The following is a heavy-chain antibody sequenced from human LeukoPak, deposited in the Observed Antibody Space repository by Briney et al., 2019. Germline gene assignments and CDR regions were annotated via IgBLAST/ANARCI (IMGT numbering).Heavy chain of an antibody. J-gene: IGHJ4*02. D-gene: IGHD3-3*01. CDR3: ARANNLNYDFWSGYYY. V-gene: IGHV1-18*01. CDR2: ISAYNGNT. Sequence: GASVKVSCKASGYTFTSYGISWVRQAPGQGLEWMGWISAYNGNTNYAQKLQGRVTMTTDTSTSAAYMEMRSKRSDDTAVYYCARANNLNYDFWSGYYYWGQGTLVTVSS. CDR1: GYTFTSYG.